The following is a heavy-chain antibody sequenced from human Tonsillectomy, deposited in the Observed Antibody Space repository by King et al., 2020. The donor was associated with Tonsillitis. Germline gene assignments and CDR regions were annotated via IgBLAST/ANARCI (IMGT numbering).Heavy chain of an antibody. CDR2: ISYDGSNG. CDR1: GFTFSTHA. V-gene: IGHV3-30*04. J-gene: IGHJ6*02. D-gene: IGHD2-15*01. CDR3: ASGEGLCSGDSCFSYYYYGMDV. Sequence: VQLVESGGGVVQPGRSLRLSCAASGFTFSTHAMHWVRQAPGKGLEWMAVISYDGSNGYYADSVKGRFTISRDNSKNTLFLQIDSLRVEDTAVYYCASGEGLCSGDSCFSYYYYGMDVWGQGTTVTVSS.